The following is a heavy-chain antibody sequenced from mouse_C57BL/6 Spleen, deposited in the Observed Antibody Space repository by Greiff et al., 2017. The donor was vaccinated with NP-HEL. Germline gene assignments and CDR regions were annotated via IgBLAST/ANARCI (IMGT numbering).Heavy chain of an antibody. CDR1: GYTFTSYG. V-gene: IGHV1-81*01. Sequence: QVQLKQSGAELARPGASVKLSCKASGYTFTSYGISWVKQRTRQGLEWIGEIYPRSGNTYYNEKFKGKATLTADKSSSTAYMELRSLTSEDSAVYFCAREYDGYSYWGQGTLVTVSA. D-gene: IGHD2-3*01. CDR2: IYPRSGNT. J-gene: IGHJ3*01. CDR3: AREYDGYSY.